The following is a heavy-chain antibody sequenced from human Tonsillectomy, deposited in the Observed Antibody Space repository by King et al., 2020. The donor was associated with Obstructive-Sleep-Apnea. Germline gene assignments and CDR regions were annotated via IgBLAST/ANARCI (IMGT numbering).Heavy chain of an antibody. CDR2: INWNGGST. CDR3: ARDLSGGNSVGAFYI. Sequence: VQLVESGGGVVRPGGSLRLSCAASGFTFDDYGMSWVRQAPGKGLEWVSCINWNGGSTGYADSVKGRFTISRDNAKNSLYLQMNSLRAEDTALYHCARDLSGGNSVGAFYIWGPGTMVTVSS. CDR1: GFTFDDYG. J-gene: IGHJ3*02. V-gene: IGHV3-20*01. D-gene: IGHD4-23*01.